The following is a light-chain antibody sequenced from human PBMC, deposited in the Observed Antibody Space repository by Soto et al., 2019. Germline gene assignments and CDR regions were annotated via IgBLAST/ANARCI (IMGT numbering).Light chain of an antibody. V-gene: IGKV3-15*01. CDR2: DAS. J-gene: IGKJ1*01. CDR1: QSVSNN. Sequence: ILMTKSPATLSVSPGERATLSCRASQSVSNNLAWYQQKPGQAPRLLIYDASTRATCIPARFSGSGSGTEFTLTIRCLQSEDFAVYYCQQYNNWPPLTFGQGTKVEIK. CDR3: QQYNNWPPLT.